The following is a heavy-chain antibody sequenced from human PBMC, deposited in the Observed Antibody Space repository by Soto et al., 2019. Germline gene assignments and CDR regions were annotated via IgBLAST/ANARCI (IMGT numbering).Heavy chain of an antibody. D-gene: IGHD1-26*01. CDR3: ARVRERKGLAY. CDR1: GGSISCGGFS. Sequence: SETLSLTCAVSGGSISCGGFSWSWIRQPPGKGLEWIGYIYHSGSTYYNPSLKSRVTISVDRSKNQFSLKLSSVTAADTAVYYCARVRERKGLAYWGQGTLVTVSS. CDR2: IYHSGST. J-gene: IGHJ4*02. V-gene: IGHV4-30-2*01.